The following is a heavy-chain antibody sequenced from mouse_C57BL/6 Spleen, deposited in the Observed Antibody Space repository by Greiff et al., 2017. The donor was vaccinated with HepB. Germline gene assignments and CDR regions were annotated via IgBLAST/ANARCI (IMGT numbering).Heavy chain of an antibody. CDR1: GFTFSDYY. V-gene: IGHV5-16*01. CDR3: ARGYDSSYAMDY. Sequence: EVQVVESEGGLVQPGSSMKLSCTASGFTFSDYYMAWVRQVPEKGLEWVANINYDGSSTYYLDSLKSRFIISRDNAKNILYLQMSSLKSEDTATYYGARGYDSSYAMDYWGQGTSVTVSS. D-gene: IGHD1-1*01. CDR2: INYDGSST. J-gene: IGHJ4*01.